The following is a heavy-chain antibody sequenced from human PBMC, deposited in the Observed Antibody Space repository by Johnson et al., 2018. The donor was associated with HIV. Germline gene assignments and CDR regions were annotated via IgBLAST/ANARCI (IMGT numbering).Heavy chain of an antibody. J-gene: IGHJ3*02. Sequence: QVQLVEYGGGVVQPGRSLRLSCAASGFTFSSYAMHWVRQAPGKGLEWVAVISYDGSNKYYADSVKGRFTISRDNSKNTLYLQMNSLRAEDTAVYYCAKVAYSDAFDIWGQGTMVTVSS. CDR1: GFTFSSYA. CDR3: AKVAYSDAFDI. D-gene: IGHD1-1*01. CDR2: ISYDGSNK. V-gene: IGHV3-30-3*01.